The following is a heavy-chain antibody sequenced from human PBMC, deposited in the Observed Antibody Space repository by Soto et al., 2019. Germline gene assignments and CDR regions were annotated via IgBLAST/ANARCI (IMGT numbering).Heavy chain of an antibody. CDR3: ARDAFDSSGYYFFDY. CDR1: GGSISSYY. D-gene: IGHD3-22*01. V-gene: IGHV4-59*01. Sequence: ASETLSLTCTVSGGSISSYYWSWIRQPPGKGLEWIGYIYYSGSTNYNPSLKSRVTISVDTSKNQFSLKLSAVAAAGTAVYYCARDAFDSSGYYFFDYWGQGTLVTVSS. CDR2: IYYSGST. J-gene: IGHJ4*02.